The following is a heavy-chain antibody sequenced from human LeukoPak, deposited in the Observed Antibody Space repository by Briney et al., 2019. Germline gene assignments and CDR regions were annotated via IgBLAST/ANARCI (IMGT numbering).Heavy chain of an antibody. D-gene: IGHD3-10*01. CDR1: GYTFTSYG. V-gene: IGHV1-18*01. CDR3: ARDWVVRGVSDY. Sequence: ASVKVSCKASGYTFTSYGISWARQAPGQGLEWMGWISAYNGNTNYAQKLQGRVTMTTDTSTSTAYMELRSLRSDDTAVYYCARDWVVRGVSDYWGQGTLVTVSS. CDR2: ISAYNGNT. J-gene: IGHJ4*02.